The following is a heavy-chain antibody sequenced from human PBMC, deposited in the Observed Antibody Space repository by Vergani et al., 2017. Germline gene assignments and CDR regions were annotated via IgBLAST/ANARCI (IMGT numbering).Heavy chain of an antibody. CDR1: GGTFSSYA. V-gene: IGHV1-69*18. Sequence: QVQLVQSGAEVKKPGSSVKVSCKASGGTFSSYAISWVRQAPGQGLEWRGRIIPIFGTANYAQKFQGRVTITADESTMTAYMELSSLRSEDTAVYYCASADTAMDDYYDSSGYLDYWGQGTLVTVSS. CDR2: IIPIFGTA. CDR3: ASADTAMDDYYDSSGYLDY. J-gene: IGHJ4*02. D-gene: IGHD3-22*01.